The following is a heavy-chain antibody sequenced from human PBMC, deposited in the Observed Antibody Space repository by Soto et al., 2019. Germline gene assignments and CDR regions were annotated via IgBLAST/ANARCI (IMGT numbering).Heavy chain of an antibody. V-gene: IGHV3-7*01. CDR3: VRDVIGFWSGYYTGCFDY. D-gene: IGHD3-3*01. CDR1: GFTFSRYW. J-gene: IGHJ4*01. Sequence: PGGSLRLSCAASGFTFSRYWMSWVRQAPGKGLEWVANIKQDGSAESYVDSVRGRFTFSRDNAKNSWYLQMNSLRAEDTAVYYCVRDVIGFWSGYYTGCFDYWGQGILVTVSS. CDR2: IKQDGSAE.